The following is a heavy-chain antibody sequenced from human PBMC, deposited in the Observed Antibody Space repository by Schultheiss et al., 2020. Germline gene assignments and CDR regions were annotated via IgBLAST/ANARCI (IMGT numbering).Heavy chain of an antibody. Sequence: GGSLRLSCAASGFTFSSYAMHWVRQAPGKGLEWVAVISYDGSNKYYADSVKGRFTISRDNSKNTLYLQMNSLRAEDTAVYYCARELRITMVRGVIGYYYYGMDVWGQGTTV. CDR2: ISYDGSNK. D-gene: IGHD3-10*01. J-gene: IGHJ6*02. CDR1: GFTFSSYA. CDR3: ARELRITMVRGVIGYYYYGMDV. V-gene: IGHV3-30*04.